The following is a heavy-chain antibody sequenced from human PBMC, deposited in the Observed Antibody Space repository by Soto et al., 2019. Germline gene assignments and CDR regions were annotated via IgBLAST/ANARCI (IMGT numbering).Heavy chain of an antibody. CDR3: VRGDNWNDEASDY. CDR2: IWSDGNNR. J-gene: IGHJ4*02. CDR1: GFMFSNHG. D-gene: IGHD1-1*01. Sequence: QGQLVESGGGVVQPGRSLRLSCAASGFMFSNHGMHWVRQAPGKGLEWVAVIWSDGNNRYYADSVKGRFTISRDNSKNTVYLQMSSLRVEDTAVYYCVRGDNWNDEASDYWGQGTLVTVSS. V-gene: IGHV3-33*01.